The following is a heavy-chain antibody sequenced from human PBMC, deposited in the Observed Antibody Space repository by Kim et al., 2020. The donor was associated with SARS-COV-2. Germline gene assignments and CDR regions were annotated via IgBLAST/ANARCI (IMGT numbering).Heavy chain of an antibody. D-gene: IGHD6-13*01. Sequence: GGSLRLSCAASGFTFRAYYMSWIRQAPGKGLEWVSYISGTSSYTNYADSVKGRFTISRDNAKNSLFVQMNSLRAEDTAVYYCAREGAAAGFDDYYYYGMDVWGHGTTVTVSS. J-gene: IGHJ6*02. CDR2: ISGTSSYT. V-gene: IGHV3-11*05. CDR3: AREGAAAGFDDYYYYGMDV. CDR1: GFTFRAYY.